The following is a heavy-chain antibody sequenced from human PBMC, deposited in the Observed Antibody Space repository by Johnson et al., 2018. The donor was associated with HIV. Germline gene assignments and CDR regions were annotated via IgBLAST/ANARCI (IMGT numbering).Heavy chain of an antibody. V-gene: IGHV3-30*04. CDR3: AKTYSEGEVRDAFDI. CDR2: ISYDGNNK. Sequence: QVQLVESGGGVVQPGRSLRLSCAASGFTFSSYAMHWVRQAPGKGLEWVAVISYDGNNKYYADSVKGRLTISRDNSKNTLYLQMNSLRAEDTAVYYCAKTYSEGEVRDAFDIWGRGTMVTVSS. J-gene: IGHJ3*02. CDR1: GFTFSSYA. D-gene: IGHD2-21*01.